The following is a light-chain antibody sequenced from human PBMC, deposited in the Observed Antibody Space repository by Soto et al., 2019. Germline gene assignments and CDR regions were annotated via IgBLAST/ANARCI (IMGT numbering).Light chain of an antibody. CDR3: NSYTTRSNYV. CDR1: SSDVGGYNS. CDR2: DVS. V-gene: IGLV2-14*03. Sequence: QSALTQPASVSGSPGQSITISCTGTSSDVGGYNSVSWYQHHPGKAPKLMIFDVSYRSSGVSSRFSGSKSDSTASLTISGLQAEDEADYYCNSYTTRSNYVFGTGTKLTVL. J-gene: IGLJ1*01.